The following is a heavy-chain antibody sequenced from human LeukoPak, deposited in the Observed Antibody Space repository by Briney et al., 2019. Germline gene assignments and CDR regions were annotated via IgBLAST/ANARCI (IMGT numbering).Heavy chain of an antibody. V-gene: IGHV3-23*01. D-gene: IGHD3-3*01. CDR3: ASPCYDFWSGSRTYYFDY. Sequence: GGSLTLSCAASGFTFNSYAMNWVRQAPGKGLEWVSSISGSGSHTYYADSVQGRFTVSRDNSKNTVNLHLNTVRAEDTAVYYCASPCYDFWSGSRTYYFDYWGQGTLVTVSS. CDR1: GFTFNSYA. J-gene: IGHJ4*02. CDR2: ISGSGSHT.